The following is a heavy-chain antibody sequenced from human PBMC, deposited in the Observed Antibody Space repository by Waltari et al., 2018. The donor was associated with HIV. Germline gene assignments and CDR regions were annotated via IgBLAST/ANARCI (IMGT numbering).Heavy chain of an antibody. CDR3: ATGAGTTSIQLYDMDV. CDR1: GYTPTELS. CDR2: FDPEGERT. Sequence: QVQLIQSGAEVKKPGASVKVPCKVFGYTPTELSMHWVRHAPGKGLEWMGGFDPEGERTIYAQMFQGRVTMTEDTSTNTAYMELTSLTSDDTAVYHCATGAGTTSIQLYDMDVWGQGTTVTVSS. J-gene: IGHJ6*02. V-gene: IGHV1-24*01. D-gene: IGHD1-1*01.